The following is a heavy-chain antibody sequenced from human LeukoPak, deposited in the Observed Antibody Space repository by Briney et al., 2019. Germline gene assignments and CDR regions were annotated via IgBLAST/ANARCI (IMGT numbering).Heavy chain of an antibody. J-gene: IGHJ4*02. CDR2: ISSSGSTI. V-gene: IGHV3-11*04. D-gene: IGHD3-16*01. CDR1: GFTFSDYY. CDR3: ARVEVFGITFGGVNDY. Sequence: GGSLRLSCAASGFTFSDYYMSWIRQAPGKGLEWVSYISSSGSTIHYADSVKGRFTISRDNAKNSLYLQMNSLRAEDTAVYYCARVEVFGITFGGVNDYWGQGTLVTVSS.